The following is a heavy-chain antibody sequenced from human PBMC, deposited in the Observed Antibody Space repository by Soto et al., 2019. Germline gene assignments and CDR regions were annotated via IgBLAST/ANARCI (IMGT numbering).Heavy chain of an antibody. CDR2: IYPGDSDT. Sequence: LGESLKISCQGSGYAFTNYWIGWVRQMPGKGLEWMGVIYPGDSDTKYSPSFQGQVTFSAGKSINTAYLQWTSLKASDTAMYFCGRLTGLPHYYSTDVWGQGTTVTVSS. J-gene: IGHJ6*02. CDR3: GRLTGLPHYYSTDV. D-gene: IGHD3-9*01. CDR1: GYAFTNYW. V-gene: IGHV5-51*01.